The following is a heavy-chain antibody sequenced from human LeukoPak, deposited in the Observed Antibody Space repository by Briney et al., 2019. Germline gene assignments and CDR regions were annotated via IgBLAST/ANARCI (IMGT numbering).Heavy chain of an antibody. V-gene: IGHV3-74*01. J-gene: IGHJ4*02. CDR1: GFTFSNYW. CDR2: INSDGIST. CDR3: ARDVGNFVY. Sequence: GRSLRLSCAASGFTFSNYWMHWVRQAPGKGLVWVSRINSDGISTDYADSVKGRFTVSRDNAKKTLYLQMNSLRAEDTAVYYCARDVGNFVYWGQGTLVTVSS.